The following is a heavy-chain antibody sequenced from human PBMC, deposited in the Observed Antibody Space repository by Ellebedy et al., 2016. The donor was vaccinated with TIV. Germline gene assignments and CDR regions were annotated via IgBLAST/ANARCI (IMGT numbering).Heavy chain of an antibody. V-gene: IGHV3-48*01. J-gene: IGHJ4*02. CDR1: GFTFSSYS. Sequence: GESLKISCAASGFTFSSYSMNWVRQAPGKGLEWVSYISSSSSTIYYADSVKGRFTISRDNAKNSLYLQMSSLRADDTAVYYCARAIASRQGYWGQGTLVTVSS. D-gene: IGHD6-6*01. CDR2: ISSSSSTI. CDR3: ARAIASRQGY.